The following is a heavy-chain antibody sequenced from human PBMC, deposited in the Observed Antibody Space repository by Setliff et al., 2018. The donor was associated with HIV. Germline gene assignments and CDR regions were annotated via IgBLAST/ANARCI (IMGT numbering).Heavy chain of an antibody. V-gene: IGHV3-30*14. Sequence: GESLTISCAASGFTFTNYAMHWVRQAPGKGLEWVAVLSYDGNHYYYEDSVKGRFSISRDNSKNTLFLQMNNLRPEDTAVYYCAKDFATVVGAMEYYFDYWGQGTLVTVSS. D-gene: IGHD1-26*01. J-gene: IGHJ4*02. CDR2: LSYDGNHY. CDR1: GFTFTNYA. CDR3: AKDFATVVGAMEYYFDY.